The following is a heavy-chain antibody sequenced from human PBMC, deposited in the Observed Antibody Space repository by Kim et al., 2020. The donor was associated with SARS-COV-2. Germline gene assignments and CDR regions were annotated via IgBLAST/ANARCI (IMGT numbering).Heavy chain of an antibody. D-gene: IGHD3-22*01. Sequence: GGSLRLSCAASGFTFSRCSMSWVRQAPEKGLEWVSYISSSNSAIFYADSVKGRFTISRDNAKNSVYLQMNSLRDKDTAVYYCARDPYYYDSSGYYGSKYYFDYWGQGTLVTVSS. CDR3: ARDPYYYDSSGYYGSKYYFDY. CDR1: GFTFSRCS. CDR2: ISSSNSAI. J-gene: IGHJ4*02. V-gene: IGHV3-48*02.